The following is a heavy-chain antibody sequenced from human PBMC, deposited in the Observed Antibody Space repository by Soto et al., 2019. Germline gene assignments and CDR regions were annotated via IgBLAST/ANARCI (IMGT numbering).Heavy chain of an antibody. D-gene: IGHD3-22*01. CDR1: GYTFTSYA. J-gene: IGHJ5*02. V-gene: IGHV1-3*01. CDR3: ARDQGYYDRGAYYFP. CDR2: INAANGNT. Sequence: QVQLVQSGAEVKKPGASVKVSCKASGYTFTSYALHWVRQAPGQRLEWMGWINAANGNTKYSQKFQARVTITRDTAATTTYMALSGLTSEDTAVYYCARDQGYYDRGAYYFPWVQGTLVTVSS.